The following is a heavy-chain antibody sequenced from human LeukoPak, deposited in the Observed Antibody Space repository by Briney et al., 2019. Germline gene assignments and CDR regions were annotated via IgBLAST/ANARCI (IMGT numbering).Heavy chain of an antibody. CDR1: GGSISSGSYF. V-gene: IGHV4-61*02. J-gene: IGHJ4*02. D-gene: IGHD3-3*01. Sequence: SETLSLTCTVSGGSISSGSYFWSWLRQPAGTGLEWIGRIYTSGNTNYNPSLKSRVTISVDTSKNQSSLKLSSVTAADTAVYYCARGSTIFGFWGQGTLVTVSS. CDR2: IYTSGNT. CDR3: ARGSTIFGF.